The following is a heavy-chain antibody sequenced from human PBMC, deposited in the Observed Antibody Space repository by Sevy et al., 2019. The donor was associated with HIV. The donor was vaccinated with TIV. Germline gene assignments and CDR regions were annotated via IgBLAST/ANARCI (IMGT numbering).Heavy chain of an antibody. CDR1: EFTFSDYY. CDR2: ISCRGSTI. D-gene: IGHD5-18*01. V-gene: IGHV3-11*01. J-gene: IGHJ4*02. Sequence: GGSLRLSCAASEFTFSDYYISWIRQAPGKGLEWVTYISCRGSTIYYADSVKGRFTISRDNAKNSLYLQMNSLRAEDTAVYYCARVRYTYGSYYFDYWGQGTLVTVSS. CDR3: ARVRYTYGSYYFDY.